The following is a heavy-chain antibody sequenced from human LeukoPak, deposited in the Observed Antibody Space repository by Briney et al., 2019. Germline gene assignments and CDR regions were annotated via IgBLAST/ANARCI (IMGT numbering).Heavy chain of an antibody. CDR3: ARGLSGYSYGYYFDY. V-gene: IGHV4-59*01. J-gene: IGHJ4*02. Sequence: SETLSLTCTVSGGSISSYYWNWIRQPPGKGLEWIGYIYCSGSTNYNPSLKSRVTISVDTSKNQFSLRLSSVTAADTAVYYCARGLSGYSYGYYFDYWGQGTLFTVSS. CDR2: IYCSGST. CDR1: GGSISSYY. D-gene: IGHD5-18*01.